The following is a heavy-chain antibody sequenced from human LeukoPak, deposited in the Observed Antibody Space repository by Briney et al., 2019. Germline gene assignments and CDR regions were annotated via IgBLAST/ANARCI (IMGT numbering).Heavy chain of an antibody. CDR2: IYYSGST. J-gene: IGHJ4*02. V-gene: IGHV4-39*07. D-gene: IGHD6-13*01. CDR1: GGSISSSSYY. Sequence: SETLSLTCTVSGGSISSSSYYWGWIRQPPGKGLEWIGSIYYSGSTYYNPSLKSRVTISVDTSKNQFSLKLSSVTAADTAVYYCARAYSSSWYPEHFDYWGQGTLVTVSS. CDR3: ARAYSSSWYPEHFDY.